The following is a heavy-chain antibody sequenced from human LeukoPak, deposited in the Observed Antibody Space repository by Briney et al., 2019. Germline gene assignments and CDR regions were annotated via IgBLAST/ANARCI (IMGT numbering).Heavy chain of an antibody. V-gene: IGHV1-8*01. CDR2: MNPNSGNT. CDR1: GYTFTSYD. Sequence: ASVKVSCKASGYTFTSYDINWVRQATGQGLEWMGWMNPNSGNTGYAQKFQGRVTMTRNTSISTAYMELSSLRSEDTAVYYCAREQSSYDFWSGFYYYYYGMDVWGQGTTVTVSS. D-gene: IGHD3-3*01. CDR3: AREQSSYDFWSGFYYYYYGMDV. J-gene: IGHJ6*02.